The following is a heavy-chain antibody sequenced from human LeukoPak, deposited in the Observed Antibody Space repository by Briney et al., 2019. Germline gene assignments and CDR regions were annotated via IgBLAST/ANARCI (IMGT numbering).Heavy chain of an antibody. V-gene: IGHV3-30*04. CDR1: GFTVSSNS. CDR2: ISYDGSNK. CDR3: AGDGWHGLFTY. Sequence: GGSLRLSCTVSGFTVSSNSMSWVRQAPGKGLEWVAVISYDGSNKYYADSVKGRFTISRDNSKNTVSLQMNSLRAEDTAVYYCAGDGWHGLFTYWGQGTLVTVSS. D-gene: IGHD5-24*01. J-gene: IGHJ4*02.